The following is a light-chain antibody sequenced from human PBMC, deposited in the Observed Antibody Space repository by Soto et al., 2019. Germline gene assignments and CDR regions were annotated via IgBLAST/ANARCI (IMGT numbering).Light chain of an antibody. CDR3: QQYDNLPFT. V-gene: IGKV1-33*01. J-gene: IGKJ3*01. Sequence: DIQMTQSPSSLFASVGDRVTVTCRASQDITNYLNWYQQKPGKAPKLLIYDTSNLETGVPSRFSGSGSGTDFTFTISSLQPEDIATYYCQQYDNLPFTFGPGTKVDIE. CDR2: DTS. CDR1: QDITNY.